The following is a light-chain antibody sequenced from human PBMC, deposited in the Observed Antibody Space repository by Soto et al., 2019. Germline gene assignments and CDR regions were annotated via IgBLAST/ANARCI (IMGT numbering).Light chain of an antibody. CDR2: LGS. CDR1: QSLLHSNGYNY. J-gene: IGKJ3*01. CDR3: KQALPTRFT. Sequence: DIVMTQSPLSLPVTPGEPASISCRSSQSLLHSNGYNYLDWYLQKPGQSPQLLIYLGSNRASGVPERFSGRGSGTDFTLKIRRVEAEDVGVYYCKQALPTRFTFGPGTKVDIK. V-gene: IGKV2-28*01.